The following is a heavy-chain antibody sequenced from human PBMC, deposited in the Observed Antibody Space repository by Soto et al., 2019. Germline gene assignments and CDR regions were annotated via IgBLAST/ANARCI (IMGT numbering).Heavy chain of an antibody. J-gene: IGHJ6*03. Sequence: QVQLVESGGGVVQPGRSLRLSCAASGFTFSSYGMHWVRQAPGKGLEWVAVISYDGSNKYYADSVKGRFTISRDNSKNTLYLQMNSLRAEDTAVYYCAKGPFSGWCSYMDVWGKGTTVTVSS. CDR2: ISYDGSNK. V-gene: IGHV3-30*18. D-gene: IGHD6-19*01. CDR1: GFTFSSYG. CDR3: AKGPFSGWCSYMDV.